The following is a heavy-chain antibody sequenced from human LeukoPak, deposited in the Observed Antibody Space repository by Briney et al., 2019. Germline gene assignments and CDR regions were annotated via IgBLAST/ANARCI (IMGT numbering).Heavy chain of an antibody. CDR3: ARGLVVVAATINWFDP. CDR2: INHSGST. J-gene: IGHJ5*02. D-gene: IGHD2-15*01. Sequence: PSETLSLTCAVYGGSFSGYYWSWIRQPPGKGLEWMGEINHSGSTNYNPSLKSRVTISVDTSKNQFSLSLSSVTAADTAVYYCARGLVVVAATINWFDPWGQGTLVTVSS. V-gene: IGHV4-34*01. CDR1: GGSFSGYY.